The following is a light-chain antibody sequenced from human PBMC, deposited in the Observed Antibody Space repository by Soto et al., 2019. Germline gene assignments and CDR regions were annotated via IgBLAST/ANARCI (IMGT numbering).Light chain of an antibody. CDR2: GVK. CDR1: VRDIGAYDY. J-gene: IGLJ1*01. CDR3: SSYTTSYFDV. Sequence: QSALTQPASVSGSPGQSITISCTGSVRDIGAYDYVSWYQQHPGKAPKLLIYGVKNRPSGVSYRFSASKSAFTASLTISGLQAEDEAHYYCSSYTTSYFDVFGPGTKLTVL. V-gene: IGLV2-14*01.